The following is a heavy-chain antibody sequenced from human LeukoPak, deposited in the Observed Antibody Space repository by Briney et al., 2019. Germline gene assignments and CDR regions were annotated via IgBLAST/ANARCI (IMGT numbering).Heavy chain of an antibody. V-gene: IGHV3-20*04. CDR2: INGNGGSR. D-gene: IGHD6-6*01. J-gene: IGHJ4*02. CDR1: GFILEDYG. Sequence: PGGSLRLSCAASGFILEDYGMTWVRRAPGKGLEWVSGINGNGGSRGYADSVKGRFTISRDNANNSLYLQMNSLRAEDTALYYCARGSSFHNYWGQGTLVTVSS. CDR3: ARGSSFHNY.